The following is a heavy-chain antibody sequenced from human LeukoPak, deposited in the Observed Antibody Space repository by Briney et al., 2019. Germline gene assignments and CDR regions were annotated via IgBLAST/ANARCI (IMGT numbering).Heavy chain of an antibody. CDR3: ARYGSYCTGGNCKDY. J-gene: IGHJ4*02. V-gene: IGHV3-7*01. CDR1: GFTFTNYR. Sequence: PGGSLRLSCVASGFTFTNYRMSWVRRAPGKGLEWVANIKQDGSDKYYVDSVKGRFTISRDNAKNSLYLQMNSLRAEDTAVYYCARYGSYCTGGNCKDYWGQGTLVTVSS. CDR2: IKQDGSDK. D-gene: IGHD2-15*01.